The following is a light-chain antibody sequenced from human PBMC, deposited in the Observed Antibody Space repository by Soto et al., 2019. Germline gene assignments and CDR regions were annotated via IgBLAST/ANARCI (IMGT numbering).Light chain of an antibody. CDR3: QQYNSYGT. Sequence: DIQMTQSPSTLSASVGDRVTITCRASQSIGSSLAWYQQKPGKGPKLLIYDASTLESGVPSRFSGSGFGTEFALTISSRQPDEFATFYCQQYNSYGTFGQGTKRESK. J-gene: IGKJ2*01. CDR1: QSIGSS. V-gene: IGKV1-5*01. CDR2: DAS.